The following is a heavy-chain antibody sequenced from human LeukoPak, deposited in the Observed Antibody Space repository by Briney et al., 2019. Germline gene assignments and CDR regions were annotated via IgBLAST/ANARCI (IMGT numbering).Heavy chain of an antibody. Sequence: SETLSLTCTVSGGSISSGGYYWSWIRQHPGKGLEWIGYIYYSGSTYYNPSLKSRVTISVDTSKNQFSLKLSSVTAADTAAYYCARDHYGGSWFDPWGQGTLVTVSS. D-gene: IGHD4-23*01. CDR2: IYYSGST. CDR1: GGSISSGGYY. J-gene: IGHJ5*02. CDR3: ARDHYGGSWFDP. V-gene: IGHV4-31*03.